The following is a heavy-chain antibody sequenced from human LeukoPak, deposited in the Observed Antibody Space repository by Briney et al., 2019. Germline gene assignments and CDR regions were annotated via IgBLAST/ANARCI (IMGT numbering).Heavy chain of an antibody. D-gene: IGHD1-1*01. V-gene: IGHV4-59*12. CDR1: GDSISGDY. CDR2: ISVTGRI. J-gene: IGHJ4*02. CDR3: AKLAKLGKAHYFDY. Sequence: SETLPLTCTVSGDSISGDYWSWIRQPPGKGLDFIGYISVTGRINYNPSLKSRVTISADTSKNQFSLKVNSVTAADTALYYCAKLAKLGKAHYFDYWGQGTPVTVSS.